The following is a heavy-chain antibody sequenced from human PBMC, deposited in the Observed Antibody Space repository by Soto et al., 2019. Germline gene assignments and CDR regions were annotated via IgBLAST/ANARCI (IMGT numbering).Heavy chain of an antibody. CDR1: GYTFTSYG. J-gene: IGHJ3*02. Sequence: ASVKVSCKASGYTFTSYGISWVRQAPGQGLDWMGWISAYNGNTNYAQKLQGRVTMTTDTSTSTAYMELRSLRSDDTAVYYCARGYYDFWSGYSRLDAFDIWGQGTMVTVS. D-gene: IGHD3-3*01. V-gene: IGHV1-18*01. CDR2: ISAYNGNT. CDR3: ARGYYDFWSGYSRLDAFDI.